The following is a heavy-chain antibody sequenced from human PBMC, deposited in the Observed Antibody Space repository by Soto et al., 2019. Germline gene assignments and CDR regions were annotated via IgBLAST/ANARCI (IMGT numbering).Heavy chain of an antibody. D-gene: IGHD6-13*01. Sequence: SETLSLTCTVSGGSISSNAFYWGWIRQPPGKGLGWIGGVYYSGSSNYNPSLKSRLTISVDRSKNQFSLKLTSVTVADTAVYYCATSYGNAWYTYWGQGTQVTVSS. J-gene: IGHJ4*02. CDR3: ATSYGNAWYTY. V-gene: IGHV4-39*01. CDR1: GGSISSNAFY. CDR2: VYYSGSS.